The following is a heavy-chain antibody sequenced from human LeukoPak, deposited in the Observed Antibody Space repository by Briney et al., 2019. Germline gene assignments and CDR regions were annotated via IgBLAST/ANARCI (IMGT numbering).Heavy chain of an antibody. CDR1: GGTFSNYA. V-gene: IGHV1-69*06. D-gene: IGHD3-10*01. CDR2: IIPIFGTA. Sequence: ASVKVSCKASGGTFSNYAISWVRQAPGQGLEWMGGIIPIFGTANYAQKFQGRVTITADKSTSIVYMELSSLRSDDTAVYYCARCGAMVRGVIIPYYYMDVWGKGTTVTISS. CDR3: ARCGAMVRGVIIPYYYMDV. J-gene: IGHJ6*03.